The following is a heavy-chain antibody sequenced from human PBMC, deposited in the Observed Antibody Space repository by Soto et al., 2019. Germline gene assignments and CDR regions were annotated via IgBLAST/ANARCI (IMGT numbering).Heavy chain of an antibody. CDR3: AREEGSYNMGTVPFYYLDV. J-gene: IGHJ6*03. CDR1: GGTFTTDT. Sequence: QVQLVQSGPEVKKSGSSVKVSCKLSGGTFTTDTISWLGRAPGQGLEWMGRIIPILGTGNYEQKFQGRVTITEDNTTNTGYMELSSLTYEDTAVYYGAREEGSYNMGTVPFYYLDVWGNGTTVTVSS. V-gene: IGHV1-69*08. CDR2: IIPILGTG. D-gene: IGHD3-10*01.